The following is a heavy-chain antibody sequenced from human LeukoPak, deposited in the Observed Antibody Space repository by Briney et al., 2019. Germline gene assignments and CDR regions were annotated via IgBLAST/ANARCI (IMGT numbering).Heavy chain of an antibody. D-gene: IGHD6-13*01. Sequence: SGALSVTCAVYGGSFSGYYWSWIREPPGKGLEWIGEINHSGSTNYNLSLKSRVTISVDTSKNQFSLKLSSVTAADTAVYYCASRRSSSSWYSGGFDYWGQGTLVTVSS. CDR3: ASRRSSSSWYSGGFDY. CDR1: GGSFSGYY. J-gene: IGHJ4*02. CDR2: INHSGST. V-gene: IGHV4-34*01.